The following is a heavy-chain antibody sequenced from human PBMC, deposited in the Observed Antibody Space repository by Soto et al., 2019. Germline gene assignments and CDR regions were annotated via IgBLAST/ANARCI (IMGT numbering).Heavy chain of an antibody. V-gene: IGHV1-58*01. J-gene: IGHJ6*04. CDR1: GFTFTSSA. CDR2: IVVGSGNT. CDR3: AAVLLGFFVFWGVFYCVNVMAV. D-gene: IGHD3-3*01. Sequence: PVKVSCEASGFTFTSSAVQWVRQARGQRLEWIGWIVVGSGNTNYAQKFQERVTITRDMSTSTAYMELSSLRSEDTAVYYCAAVLLGFFVFWGVFYCVNVMAVGAKGTSPTGSS.